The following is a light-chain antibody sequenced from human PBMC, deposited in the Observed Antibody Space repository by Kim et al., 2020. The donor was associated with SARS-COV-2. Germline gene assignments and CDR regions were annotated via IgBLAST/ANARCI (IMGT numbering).Light chain of an antibody. J-gene: IGLJ3*02. CDR3: QSYDSTTGV. Sequence: GKTVINSCTRSTGSIASGYVQWYQQRPGSVPTTVIYDDNRRPSGVSDRFSGSIDSSSNSASLTISGLKTEDEATYFCQSYDSTTGVFGGGTLVTVL. V-gene: IGLV6-57*03. CDR2: DDN. CDR1: TGSIASGY.